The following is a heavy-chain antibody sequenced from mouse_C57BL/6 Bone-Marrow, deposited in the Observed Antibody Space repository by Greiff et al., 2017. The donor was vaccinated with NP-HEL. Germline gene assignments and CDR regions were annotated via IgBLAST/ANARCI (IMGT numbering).Heavy chain of an antibody. CDR2: IYPRSGNT. J-gene: IGHJ3*01. V-gene: IGHV1-81*01. D-gene: IGHD2-4*01. CDR1: GYTFTSYG. Sequence: QVHVKQPGAELARPGASVKLSCKASGYTFTSYGISWVKQRTGQGLEWIGEIYPRSGNTYYNEKFKGKATLTADKSSSTAYMELRSLTSEDSAVYFCASYDYDDGFAYWGQGTLVTVSA. CDR3: ASYDYDDGFAY.